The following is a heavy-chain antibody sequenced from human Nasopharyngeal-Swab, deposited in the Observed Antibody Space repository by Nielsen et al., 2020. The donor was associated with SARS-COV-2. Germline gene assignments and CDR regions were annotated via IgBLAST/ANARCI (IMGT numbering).Heavy chain of an antibody. J-gene: IGHJ4*02. CDR1: GFTVSSNY. Sequence: GGSLRLSCAASGFTVSSNYMRWVRQAPGKGLEWVSVIYSGGSTYYADSVKGRFTISRHNSKNTLYLQMNSLRAENTAVYYCARDYSSGWYYFDYWGQGTLVTVSS. CDR3: ARDYSSGWYYFDY. D-gene: IGHD6-19*01. V-gene: IGHV3-53*04. CDR2: IYSGGST.